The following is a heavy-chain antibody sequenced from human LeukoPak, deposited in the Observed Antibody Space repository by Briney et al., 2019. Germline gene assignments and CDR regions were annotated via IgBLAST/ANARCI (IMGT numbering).Heavy chain of an antibody. D-gene: IGHD3-10*01. CDR2: ISSSGSTI. CDR3: ARVDDGSGSYYISAMWYYYGMDV. J-gene: IGHJ6*02. CDR1: GFTFSSYE. Sequence: PGGSLRLSCEASGFTFSSYEMNWVRQAPGKGLEWVSYISSSGSTIYYADSVKGRFTISRDNAKNSLYLQMNSLRAEDTAVYYCARVDDGSGSYYISAMWYYYGMDVWGQGTTVTVSS. V-gene: IGHV3-48*03.